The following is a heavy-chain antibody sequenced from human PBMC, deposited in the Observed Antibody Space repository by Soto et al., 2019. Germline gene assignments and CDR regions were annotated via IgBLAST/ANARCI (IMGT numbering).Heavy chain of an antibody. Sequence: PSETLSLTCAVSGGSISSSNCWSFVRQPPGKGLEWIGEIYHSGSTNYNPSLKSRVTISVDKSKNQFSLKLSSVTAADTAVYYCAGRISGGQNYYYYGMDVWGQGTTVTVPS. CDR2: IYHSGST. D-gene: IGHD2-15*01. J-gene: IGHJ6*02. CDR1: GGSISSSNC. V-gene: IGHV4-4*02. CDR3: AGRISGGQNYYYYGMDV.